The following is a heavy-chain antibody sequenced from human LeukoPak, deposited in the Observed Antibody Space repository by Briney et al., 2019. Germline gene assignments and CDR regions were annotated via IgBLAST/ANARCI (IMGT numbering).Heavy chain of an antibody. D-gene: IGHD5-18*01. V-gene: IGHV5-51*01. J-gene: IGHJ4*02. Sequence: GESLKISCKGSGYSFSSYWIGWVRQMPGKGLEWMGIIYPGDSDTRYSPSFQGQVTISADRSSSTAYLQWSSLKASDTAMYYCARGVEYSYAPSDYWGQGTLVTVSS. CDR1: GYSFSSYW. CDR2: IYPGDSDT. CDR3: ARGVEYSYAPSDY.